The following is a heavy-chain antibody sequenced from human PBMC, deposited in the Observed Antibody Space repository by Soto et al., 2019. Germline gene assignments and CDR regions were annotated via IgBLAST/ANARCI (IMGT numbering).Heavy chain of an antibody. D-gene: IGHD2-21*02. Sequence: QVQLVQSGAEVKKPGSWVRISCRSSGNTFSSYIVSWLRLAPGRGLQWMGGVIPVLTTTDYAQNSRGRVTISADRSTNTVYLDLSSLRSDDTAVYYCARRRYCGYDCYHKHYYGMDVWGQGSLVTVAS. J-gene: IGHJ6*02. V-gene: IGHV1-69*08. CDR2: VIPVLTTT. CDR3: ARRRYCGYDCYHKHYYGMDV. CDR1: GNTFSSYI.